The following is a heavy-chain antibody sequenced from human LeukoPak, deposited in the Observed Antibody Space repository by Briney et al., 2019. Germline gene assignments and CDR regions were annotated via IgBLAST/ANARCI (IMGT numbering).Heavy chain of an antibody. CDR3: ARLERVGASYYYYYYGMDV. V-gene: IGHV1-18*01. CDR2: ISAYNGNT. CDR1: GGTFTSYG. D-gene: IGHD1-26*01. J-gene: IGHJ6*02. Sequence: ASVKVSCKASGGTFTSYGISWVRQAPGQGLEWMGWISAYNGNTNYAQKLQGRVTMTTDTSTSTAYMELRSLRSEDTAVYYCARLERVGASYYYYYYGMDVWGQGTTVTVSS.